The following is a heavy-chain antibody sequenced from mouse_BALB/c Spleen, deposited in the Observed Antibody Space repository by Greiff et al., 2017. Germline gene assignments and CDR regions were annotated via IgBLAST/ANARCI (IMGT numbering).Heavy chain of an antibody. J-gene: IGHJ2*01. D-gene: IGHD2-2*01. CDR2: IDPYNGGT. CDR1: GYSFTDYN. V-gene: IGHV1S135*01. CDR3: ARSLYGYDSFDY. Sequence: EVQLQQYGPELVKPGASVKVSCKASGYSFTDYNMYWVKQSHGKSLEWIGYIDPYNGGTSYNQKFKGKATLTVDKSSSTAYMQLSSLTSEDSAVYFCARSLYGYDSFDYWGQGTTLTVSS.